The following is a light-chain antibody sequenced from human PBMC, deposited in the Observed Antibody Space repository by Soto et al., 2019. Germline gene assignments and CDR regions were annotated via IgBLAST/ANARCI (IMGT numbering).Light chain of an antibody. CDR1: SRDVGGYDY. V-gene: IGLV2-11*01. CDR3: SSYTSSSTLVV. J-gene: IGLJ2*01. Sequence: QSALTQPRSVSGSPGQSVTISCTGTSRDVGGYDYVSWYQQHPGKAPKLMIYDVTQRPSGVPDRFSGSKSGNTASLTISGLQAEDEADYYCSSYTSSSTLVVFGGGTKLTVL. CDR2: DVT.